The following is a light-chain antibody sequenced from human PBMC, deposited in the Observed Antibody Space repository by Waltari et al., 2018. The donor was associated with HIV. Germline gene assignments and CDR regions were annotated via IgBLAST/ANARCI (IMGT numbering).Light chain of an antibody. CDR1: QIINDW. CDR2: RTS. J-gene: IGKJ1*01. V-gene: IGKV1-5*03. CDR3: MQYGTSSRT. Sequence: DIQMTQSPSTLSASVGDRVTITCRASQIINDWLAWYQQNPGKAPKLLIYRTSTRQTGVPSRFSGSGSGTDFTLIISGLQPDDFAAYYCMQYGTSSRTFGQGTRVDVK.